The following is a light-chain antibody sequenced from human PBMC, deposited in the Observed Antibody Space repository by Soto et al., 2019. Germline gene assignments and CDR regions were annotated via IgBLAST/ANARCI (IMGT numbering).Light chain of an antibody. J-gene: IGKJ4*01. V-gene: IGKV1-17*01. CDR2: AAS. CDR1: QGIGND. CDR3: LQHKSYPLT. Sequence: DIQMTQSPSSLSASVGDRVTITCRASQGIGNDLGWYQQKPGKAPKRLIYAASSMHSGAPSRFSGSGSATEFTLTISSLQPEDFATYYCLQHKSYPLTLGGGTKVEIK.